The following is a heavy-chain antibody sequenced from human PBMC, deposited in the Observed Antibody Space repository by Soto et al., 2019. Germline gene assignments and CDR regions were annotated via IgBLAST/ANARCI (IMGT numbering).Heavy chain of an antibody. Sequence: QVQLVQSGAEVKKPGSSVKVSCKASGGTFSSYAISWVRQAPGQGLEWMGGIIPIFGTANYAQKFQGRVTITADESTSTAYMELSSLRSEGTAVYYCARERPYCSGGSCYSEWFDYWGQGTLVTVSS. V-gene: IGHV1-69*01. CDR2: IIPIFGTA. CDR3: ARERPYCSGGSCYSEWFDY. CDR1: GGTFSSYA. D-gene: IGHD2-15*01. J-gene: IGHJ4*02.